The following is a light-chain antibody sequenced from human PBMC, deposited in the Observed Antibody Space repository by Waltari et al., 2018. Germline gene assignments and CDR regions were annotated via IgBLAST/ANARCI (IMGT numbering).Light chain of an antibody. CDR1: QYLLHSNGYNY. J-gene: IGKJ2*01. CDR3: MQILQPART. Sequence: DILMTQSSLPLPVTPGQPASTSRRSSQYLLHSNGYNYLDWYLQKPGQSPPVLIYLGSNRASGVPDRFSGSGSGTDFTLNISRVEAEDVGVYYCMQILQPARTFGQGTRLEIK. V-gene: IGKV2-28*01. CDR2: LGS.